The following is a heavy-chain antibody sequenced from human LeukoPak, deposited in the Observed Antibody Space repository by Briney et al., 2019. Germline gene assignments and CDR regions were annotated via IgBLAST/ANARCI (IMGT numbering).Heavy chain of an antibody. D-gene: IGHD2-2*01. CDR3: AKPATSILIYFDS. CDR1: GFTFADYL. CDR2: IRSKTYGGTT. J-gene: IGHJ4*02. V-gene: IGHV3-49*03. Sequence: GGSLRLSCTASGFTFADYLMSWFRQAPGKGLEWVGFIRSKTYGGTTEYAASVKGRFTISRDDSKSIAYLQMNSLETEDTAVYYCAKPATSILIYFDSWGQGTLDTVSS.